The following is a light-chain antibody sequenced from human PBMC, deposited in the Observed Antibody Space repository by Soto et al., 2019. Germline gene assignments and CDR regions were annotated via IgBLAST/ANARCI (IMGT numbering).Light chain of an antibody. V-gene: IGLV2-14*01. CDR3: CSYASNSILDV. J-gene: IGLJ1*01. CDR2: EDS. CDR1: SSNIGGYNS. Sequence: QSVLTQPASVSSAPGQKITISCTGTSSNIGGYNSVSWYQQLPGNAPQLVISEDSNRPSGISNRFSGSKSGNTATLTITGLQAEDEADYYCCSYASNSILDVFGTGTKVTVL.